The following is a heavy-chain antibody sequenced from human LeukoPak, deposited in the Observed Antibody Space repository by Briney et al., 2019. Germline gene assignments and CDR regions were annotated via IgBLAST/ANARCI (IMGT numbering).Heavy chain of an antibody. D-gene: IGHD3-3*01. Sequence: ASVKVSCKASGYTLTGYYMHWVRQAPGQGLEWMGWIDPNSGGTNYAQKFQGRVTMTRDTSISTAYMELSRLRSDDTAVYYCARANLRFLEWLDGMDVWGQGTTVTVSS. CDR2: IDPNSGGT. J-gene: IGHJ6*02. CDR3: ARANLRFLEWLDGMDV. V-gene: IGHV1-2*02. CDR1: GYTLTGYY.